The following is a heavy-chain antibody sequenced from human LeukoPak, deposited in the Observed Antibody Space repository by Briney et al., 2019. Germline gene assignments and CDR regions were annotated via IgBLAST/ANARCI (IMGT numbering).Heavy chain of an antibody. CDR1: GGSISSGDYY. CDR3: ARGYSNYFPFDY. D-gene: IGHD4-11*01. J-gene: IGHJ4*02. CDR2: IYYSGST. Sequence: SETLSLTCTVSGGSISSGDYYWSWIRQPPGKGLEWIGYIYYSGSTYYNPSLKSRVTISVDTSKNQFSLKLSSVTAADTAVYYCARGYSNYFPFDYWGQRTLVTVSS. V-gene: IGHV4-30-4*01.